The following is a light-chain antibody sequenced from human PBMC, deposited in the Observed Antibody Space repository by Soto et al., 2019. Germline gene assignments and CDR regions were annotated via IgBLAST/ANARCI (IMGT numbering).Light chain of an antibody. CDR2: QVS. V-gene: IGLV2-14*01. J-gene: IGLJ2*01. Sequence: QSVLTQPASVSGSPGQSITISCTGTSSDVGNYDYVSWFQQLPGKAPKLMIFQVSNRPSGVSDRFSGSKSGNTASLTISGLRAEDGADYYCSSYTGSGINPVLFGGGTKLTVL. CDR1: SSDVGNYDY. CDR3: SSYTGSGINPVL.